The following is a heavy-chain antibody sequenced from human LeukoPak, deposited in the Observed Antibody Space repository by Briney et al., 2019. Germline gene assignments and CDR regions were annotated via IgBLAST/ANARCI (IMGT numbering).Heavy chain of an antibody. D-gene: IGHD3-3*01. CDR2: IYPDDLDT. CDR1: GYNFSSYW. J-gene: IGHJ5*02. CDR3: ARQDEVPDDLRSGEFNIKNWFDP. Sequence: GESLKISCKGFGYNFSSYWIAWVRQMPGKGLEWLGIIYPDDLDTRYSPSFQGQVTISADKSISTAYLQWSSLKASDTAMYYCARQDEVPDDLRSGEFNIKNWFDPWGQGTLVTVSS. V-gene: IGHV5-51*01.